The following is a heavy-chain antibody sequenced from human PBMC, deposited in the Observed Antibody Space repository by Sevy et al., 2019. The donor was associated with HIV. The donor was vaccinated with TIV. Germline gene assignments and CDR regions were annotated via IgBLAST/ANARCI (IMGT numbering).Heavy chain of an antibody. Sequence: ASVKVSCKASGYTFSSYGINWVRQAPGQGLEWMGWISVYNGNTNYAQKFQGRVTMTTDTSTNTAYMELRSLRSDDTAVYYCARDGREYCSSTSCFGLDVWGQRTTVTVSS. CDR3: ARDGREYCSSTSCFGLDV. D-gene: IGHD2-2*01. V-gene: IGHV1-18*01. J-gene: IGHJ6*02. CDR1: GYTFSSYG. CDR2: ISVYNGNT.